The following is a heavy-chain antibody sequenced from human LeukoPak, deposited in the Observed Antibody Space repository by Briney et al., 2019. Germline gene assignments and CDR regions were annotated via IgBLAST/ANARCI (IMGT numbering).Heavy chain of an antibody. CDR3: AKDILAAGTDEFDY. J-gene: IGHJ4*02. Sequence: QTGGSLRLSCAASGFTSDDYAMHWVRQAPGKGLEWVSGISWNSGSIGYADSVKGRFTISRDNAKNSLYLQMNSLRAEDTALYYCAKDILAAGTDEFDYWGQGTLVTVSS. CDR2: ISWNSGSI. D-gene: IGHD6-13*01. V-gene: IGHV3-9*02. CDR1: GFTSDDYA.